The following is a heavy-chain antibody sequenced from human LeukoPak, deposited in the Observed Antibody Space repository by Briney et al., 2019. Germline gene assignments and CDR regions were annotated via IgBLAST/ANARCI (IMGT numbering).Heavy chain of an antibody. V-gene: IGHV4-4*02. Sequence: SGTLSLTCAVSGGSISSSNWWSWVRQPPGKGLEWIGEIYHSGSTNYNPSLKSRVTISVDTSKNQFSLKLSSVTAADTAVYYCARENYDFWSGPKNWFDPWGQGTLVTVSS. CDR3: ARENYDFWSGPKNWFDP. J-gene: IGHJ5*02. D-gene: IGHD3-3*01. CDR2: IYHSGST. CDR1: GGSISSSNW.